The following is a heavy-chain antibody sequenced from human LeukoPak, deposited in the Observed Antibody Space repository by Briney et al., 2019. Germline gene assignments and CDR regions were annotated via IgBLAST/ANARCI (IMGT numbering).Heavy chain of an antibody. Sequence: GGSLRLSCAASGFTFSSYSMNWVRQAPGKGLEGVSYISSSSGTIYYADSVKGRFTISRHNAKSSLYLQMNSLRAEDTDVYYCARYYYGSGTCDYWGQGTLVTVSS. D-gene: IGHD3-10*01. CDR1: GFTFSSYS. CDR3: ARYYYGSGTCDY. V-gene: IGHV3-48*04. CDR2: ISSSSGTI. J-gene: IGHJ4*02.